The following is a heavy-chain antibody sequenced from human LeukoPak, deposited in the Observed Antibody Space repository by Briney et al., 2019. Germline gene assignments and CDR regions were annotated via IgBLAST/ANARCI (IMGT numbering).Heavy chain of an antibody. CDR2: ISSSSSYI. D-gene: IGHD3-16*01. V-gene: IGHV3-21*01. J-gene: IGHJ4*02. Sequence: MSGGSLRLSCAASGFTFSSYSMNWVRQAPGKGLEWVSSISSSSSYIYYADSVKGRFTISRDNSKNSLYLQMNSLRAEDTAVYYCAREGLYERPFDYWGQGTLVTVSS. CDR3: AREGLYERPFDY. CDR1: GFTFSSYS.